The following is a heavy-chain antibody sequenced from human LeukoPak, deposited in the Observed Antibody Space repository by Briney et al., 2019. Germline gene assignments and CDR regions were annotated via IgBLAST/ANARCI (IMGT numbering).Heavy chain of an antibody. Sequence: WASVKVSCKASGYTFTSYYMHWVRQAPGQGLEWMGWINPNSGGTNYAQKFQGRVTMTRDTSISTAYMELSRLRSDDTAVYYCARDWPLLYYYDSSGYLANWFDPWGQGTLVTVSS. CDR3: ARDWPLLYYYDSSGYLANWFDP. CDR2: INPNSGGT. D-gene: IGHD3-22*01. J-gene: IGHJ5*02. V-gene: IGHV1-2*02. CDR1: GYTFTSYY.